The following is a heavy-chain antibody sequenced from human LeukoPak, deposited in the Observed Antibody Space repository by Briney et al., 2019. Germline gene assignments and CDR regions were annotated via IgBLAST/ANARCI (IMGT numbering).Heavy chain of an antibody. CDR3: ALLGYCSSTSCYPVYAFDI. D-gene: IGHD2-2*01. J-gene: IGHJ3*02. Sequence: GGSLRLSCAASGFTFSSYWMHWVRQAPGKGLVWVSRINTDGSSTSYADSVKGRFTISRDNAKNTLYLQMNSLRAEDTAVYYCALLGYCSSTSCYPVYAFDIWGQGTMVTVSS. CDR2: INTDGSST. V-gene: IGHV3-74*01. CDR1: GFTFSSYW.